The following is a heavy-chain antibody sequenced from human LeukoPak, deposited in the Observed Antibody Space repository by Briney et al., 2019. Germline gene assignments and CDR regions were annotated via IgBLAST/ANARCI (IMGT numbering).Heavy chain of an antibody. V-gene: IGHV1-2*02. Sequence: ASVKVSCKASGYTFTGYYMHWVRQAPGQGLEWMGWINPNRGGTNYAQKFQGRVTMTRDTSISTAYMELSRLRSDDTAVYYCARDRSGSYEVDYWGQGTLVTVSS. CDR3: ARDRSGSYEVDY. J-gene: IGHJ4*02. D-gene: IGHD1-26*01. CDR2: INPNRGGT. CDR1: GYTFTGYY.